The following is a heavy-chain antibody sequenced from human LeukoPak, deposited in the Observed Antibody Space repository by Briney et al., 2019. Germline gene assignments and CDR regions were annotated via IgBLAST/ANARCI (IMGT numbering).Heavy chain of an antibody. J-gene: IGHJ4*02. V-gene: IGHV3-30*18. CDR2: MSYGGSDK. Sequence: GGPLRLSGAPSGFTFSAYGMTWVRKAPGKGREGVAVMSYGGSDKYYADSVKGRFTISRDNSKNTLYLQMNSLKTEDTAVYYCAKAIGSSWYGYFDYWGQGTLVTVSS. CDR1: GFTFSAYG. CDR3: AKAIGSSWYGYFDY. D-gene: IGHD6-13*01.